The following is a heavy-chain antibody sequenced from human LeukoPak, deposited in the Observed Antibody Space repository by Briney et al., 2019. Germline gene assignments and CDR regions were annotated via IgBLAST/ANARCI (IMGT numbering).Heavy chain of an antibody. V-gene: IGHV1-2*02. CDR2: INPNSGGT. CDR1: GYTFTGYY. CDR3: ARDPPRGYSSGWSLSFDY. J-gene: IGHJ4*02. D-gene: IGHD6-19*01. Sequence: GASVKVSCKASGYTFTGYYMHWVRQAPGQGLEWMGWINPNSGGTNYAQKFQGRVTMTRDTSISTAYMELSRLRSDDTAVYYCARDPPRGYSSGWSLSFDYWGQGTLVTVSS.